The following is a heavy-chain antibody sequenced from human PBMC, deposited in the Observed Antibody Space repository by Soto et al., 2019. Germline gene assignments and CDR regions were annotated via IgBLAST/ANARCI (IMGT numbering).Heavy chain of an antibody. CDR1: GFTVSSNY. Sequence: PWGSLRLSCAASGFTVSSNYMSWVRQAPGKGLEWVSVIYSGGSTYYADSVKGRFTISRDNSKNTLYLQMNSLRAEDTAVYYCARAKGYCSSTSCYASDYYYMDVWGKGTTVTVSS. CDR3: ARAKGYCSSTSCYASDYYYMDV. J-gene: IGHJ6*03. CDR2: IYSGGST. V-gene: IGHV3-66*01. D-gene: IGHD2-2*01.